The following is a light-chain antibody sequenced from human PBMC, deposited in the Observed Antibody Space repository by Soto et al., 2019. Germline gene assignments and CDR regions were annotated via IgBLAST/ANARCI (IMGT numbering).Light chain of an antibody. J-gene: IGLJ1*01. Sequence: QSVLTQPASVSGSPGQSITISCTGTSSDVGGYDYVSWYQQHPGKAPKLMIYDVTNRPSGVSNRFSGSKSGNTASLTISGLQAVDEADYYCISYASINTYVFGTGSKVTVL. CDR1: SSDVGGYDY. CDR3: ISYASINTYV. CDR2: DVT. V-gene: IGLV2-14*01.